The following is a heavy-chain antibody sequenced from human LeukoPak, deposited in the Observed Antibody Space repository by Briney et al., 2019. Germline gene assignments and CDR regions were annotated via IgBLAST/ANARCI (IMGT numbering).Heavy chain of an antibody. J-gene: IGHJ5*02. V-gene: IGHV7-4-1*02. CDR2: INTNTGNP. CDR1: GYTFTSYA. D-gene: IGHD6-19*01. CDR3: AREIAVAGKGNWFDP. Sequence: GASVKVSRKASGYTFTSYAMNWVRQAPGQGLEWMGWINTNTGNPTYAQGFTGRFVFSLDTSVSTAYLQINSLKAEDTAVYYCAREIAVAGKGNWFDPWGQGTLVTVSS.